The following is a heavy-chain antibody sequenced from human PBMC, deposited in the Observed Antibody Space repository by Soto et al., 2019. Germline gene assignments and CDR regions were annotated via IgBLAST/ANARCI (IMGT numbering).Heavy chain of an antibody. CDR2: ISSSSSTI. CDR1: GFTFSSYS. D-gene: IGHD3-3*01. Sequence: EVQLVESGGGLVQPGGSLRLSCAASGFTFSSYSMNWVRQAPGKGLVWVSYISSSSSTIYYADSVKGRFTISRDNAKNSLYLQMNSLRDEDTAVYYCAREYDFWSGYLGYWGQGTLVTVSS. V-gene: IGHV3-48*02. J-gene: IGHJ4*02. CDR3: AREYDFWSGYLGY.